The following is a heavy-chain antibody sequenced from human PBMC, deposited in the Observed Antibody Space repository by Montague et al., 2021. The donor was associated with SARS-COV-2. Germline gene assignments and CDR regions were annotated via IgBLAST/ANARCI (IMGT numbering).Heavy chain of an antibody. CDR2: IWYDGSNK. CDR3: AGSKGVVINGVCDY. V-gene: IGHV3-33*01. Sequence: SLRLSCAASGFTFSSYGMHWVRQAPGKGLEWVAVIWYDGSNKYYADSVKGRFTISRDKSKNTLYPQMNSLRAEDTAVYYCAGSKGVVINGVCDYWGQGALATV. J-gene: IGHJ4*02. CDR1: GFTFSSYG. D-gene: IGHD3-22*01.